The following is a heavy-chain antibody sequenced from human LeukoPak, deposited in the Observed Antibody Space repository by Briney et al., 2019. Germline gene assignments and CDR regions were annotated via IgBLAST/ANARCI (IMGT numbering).Heavy chain of an antibody. CDR3: ARGLAGSYRY. CDR1: GGSISSYY. D-gene: IGHD3-16*02. V-gene: IGHV4-59*01. Sequence: SETLSLTCTVSGGSISSYYWSWIRQPPGKGLEWIGYIYYSGSTNYNPSLKSRVTILVDTSKNQFSLKLSSVTAADTAVYYCARGLAGSYRYWGQGTLVTVSS. CDR2: IYYSGST. J-gene: IGHJ4*02.